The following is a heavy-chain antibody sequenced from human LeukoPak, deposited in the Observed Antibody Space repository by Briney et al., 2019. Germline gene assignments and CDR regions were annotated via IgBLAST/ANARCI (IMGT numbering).Heavy chain of an antibody. V-gene: IGHV4-34*01. D-gene: IGHD4-11*01. CDR3: ARGSGMTTSLYYYGMDV. Sequence: PSETLSLTCAVYGGSFSGYYRSWIRQPPGKGLEWIGEINHSGSTNYNPSLKSRVTISVDTSKNQFSLKLSSVTAADTAVYYCARGSGMTTSLYYYGMDVWGQGTTVTVSS. J-gene: IGHJ6*02. CDR2: INHSGST. CDR1: GGSFSGYY.